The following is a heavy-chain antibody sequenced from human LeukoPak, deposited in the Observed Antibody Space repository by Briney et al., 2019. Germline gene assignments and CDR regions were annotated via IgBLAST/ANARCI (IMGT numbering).Heavy chain of an antibody. CDR2: ISKTSSHI. Sequence: GGSLRLSCAASGFTFSSYSMDWVRQAPGKGLEWVSSISKTSSHIYYADSVKGRFTVSRDNSKNTLYLQMNSLRAEDTAVYYCARDGSARDSSKWYPFFDYWGQGTLVTVSS. D-gene: IGHD6-13*01. V-gene: IGHV3-21*01. CDR1: GFTFSSYS. CDR3: ARDGSARDSSKWYPFFDY. J-gene: IGHJ4*02.